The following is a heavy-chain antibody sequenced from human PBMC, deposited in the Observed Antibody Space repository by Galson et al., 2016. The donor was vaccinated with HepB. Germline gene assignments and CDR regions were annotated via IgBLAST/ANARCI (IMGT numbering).Heavy chain of an antibody. CDR3: VRHFFPSRYPNWFDS. Sequence: SETLSLTCNVSGGSVSSGRHYWAWIRQPPGKGLEYIGSVYHGGSTYYNLSLESRVTISVDTSKNQFSLKLRSVTASDTAMYYCVRHFFPSRYPNWFDSWGQGTLVTISS. CDR1: GGSVSSGRHY. J-gene: IGHJ5*01. V-gene: IGHV4-39*01. CDR2: VYHGGST. D-gene: IGHD1-1*01.